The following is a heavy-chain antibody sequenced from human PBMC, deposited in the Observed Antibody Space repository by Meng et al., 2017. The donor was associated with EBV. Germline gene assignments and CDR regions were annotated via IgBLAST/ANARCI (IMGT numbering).Heavy chain of an antibody. V-gene: IGHV1-69*01. Sequence: VQLDLSRHGGELCRYSGDGSCNASGSICSSDANIGVRQAPGQWLEWIGGISPILSNANDARKFRGRVTITADESTMKAYMELSSLRSEDMSVYYCARAPEIGNDGPYYWGQGTLVTVSS. CDR1: GSICSSDA. CDR2: ISPILSNA. J-gene: IGHJ4*02. CDR3: ARAPEIGNDGPYY. D-gene: IGHD1-1*01.